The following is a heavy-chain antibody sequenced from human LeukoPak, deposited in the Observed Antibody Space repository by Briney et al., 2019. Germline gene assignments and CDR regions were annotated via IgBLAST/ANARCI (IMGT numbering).Heavy chain of an antibody. J-gene: IGHJ4*02. V-gene: IGHV3-23*01. CDR1: GFTFTSYA. D-gene: IGHD3-22*01. Sequence: GGSLRLSWAASGFTFTSYAMTWVRHAARKGLEWDSTIITSGGTTYYADCVKGRCTISRHNSERSVYLQMNSLRAEDTAVYYCAKDRAYYDSGGYYYWGQGTLVTVSS. CDR3: AKDRAYYDSGGYYY. CDR2: IITSGGTT.